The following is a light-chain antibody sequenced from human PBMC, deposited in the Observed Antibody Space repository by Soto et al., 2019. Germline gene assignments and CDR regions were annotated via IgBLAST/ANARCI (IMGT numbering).Light chain of an antibody. Sequence: EIVLTQSPGTLSFSPGERATLSCRASQSVSSSYLAWYQQKPGQAPRLLIYGASSRATGIPDRFSGSGSGTDFTLTISRLEPEDFAVYYCQHYGSSWTLGQGTKVDNK. CDR1: QSVSSSY. V-gene: IGKV3-20*01. CDR2: GAS. CDR3: QHYGSSWT. J-gene: IGKJ1*01.